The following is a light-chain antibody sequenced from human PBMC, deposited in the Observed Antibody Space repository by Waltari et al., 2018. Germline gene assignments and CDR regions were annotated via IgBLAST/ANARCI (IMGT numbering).Light chain of an antibody. CDR3: ASYTSSSTWV. V-gene: IGLV2-14*01. CDR1: SSDVGGYNY. Sequence: QSALTQPASVSSSPVQSIPISCTGTSSDVGGYNYVRWYQQYPGKAPKLMIYDVSSRPSGVSNRFSGSKSGNTASLTISGLQAEDEADYYCASYTSSSTWVFGGGTKLTVL. J-gene: IGLJ3*02. CDR2: DVS.